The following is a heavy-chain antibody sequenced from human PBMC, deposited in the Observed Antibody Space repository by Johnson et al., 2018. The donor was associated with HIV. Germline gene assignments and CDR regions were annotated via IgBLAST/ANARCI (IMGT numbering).Heavy chain of an antibody. J-gene: IGHJ3*02. Sequence: VQLVESGGDLVQPGGSLRLSCAASGFAFSNSAMNWVRQAPGKGLEWVSLISGTGDITYYADSVKGRFTISRDNCRKIVYLQMNSLRVNDTAVYYCAKTDATVTQETFDIWGKGRMVTVSS. CDR2: ISGTGDIT. CDR3: AKTDATVTQETFDI. V-gene: IGHV3-23*04. CDR1: GFAFSNSA. D-gene: IGHD4-17*01.